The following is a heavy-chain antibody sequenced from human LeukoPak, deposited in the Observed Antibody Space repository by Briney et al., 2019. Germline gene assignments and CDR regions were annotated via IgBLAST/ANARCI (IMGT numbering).Heavy chain of an antibody. D-gene: IGHD3-22*01. CDR2: IVPMYDTA. V-gene: IGHV1-69*06. CDR1: VGTFSIYA. J-gene: IGHJ4*02. Sequence: ASVTVSFKSPVGTFSIYAVSWVRQAPGQGLEWMGRIVPMYDTADYAQRFQGRVTITADKSTGTAFMELSNLRSEDTGIYYCVRDYDTRGPQKNYFDFWGQRTLVTVSS. CDR3: VRDYDTRGPQKNYFDF.